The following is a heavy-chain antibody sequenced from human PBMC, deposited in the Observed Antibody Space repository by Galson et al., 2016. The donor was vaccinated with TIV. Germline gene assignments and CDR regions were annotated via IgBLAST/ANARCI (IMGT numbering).Heavy chain of an antibody. V-gene: IGHV4-31*03. CDR1: GASISNDGYY. Sequence: TLSLTCNVSGASISNDGYYWTWIRQASGKGLEWIGNVYNRGSTSYNPSLKSRVAISVDTATNQFSLRLNSVAAADTAVYFCARWTDSGGYYGYFHHWGPGTPVTVS. J-gene: IGHJ1*01. D-gene: IGHD1-26*01. CDR3: ARWTDSGGYYGYFHH. CDR2: VYNRGST.